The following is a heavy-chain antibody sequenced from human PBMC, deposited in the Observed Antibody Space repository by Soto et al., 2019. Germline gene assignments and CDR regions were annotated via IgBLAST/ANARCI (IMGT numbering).Heavy chain of an antibody. CDR2: ISDYNGNT. V-gene: IGHV1-18*01. CDR3: ARASSTSDTQGDYFDI. D-gene: IGHD2-2*01. CDR1: GYTFTSYG. Sequence: QVQLVQSGAEVKKPGASVKVSCKASGYTFTSYGISWVRQAPGQGLEWLGWISDYNGNTNYAQKLQGRVTMTTDTSTRTAYMELRSMRSDDTAVYYCARASSTSDTQGDYFDIWGQGTMVTVSS. J-gene: IGHJ3*02.